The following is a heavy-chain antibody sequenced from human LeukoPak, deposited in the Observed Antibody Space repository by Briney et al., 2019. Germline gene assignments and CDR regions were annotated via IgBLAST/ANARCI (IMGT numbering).Heavy chain of an antibody. J-gene: IGHJ3*02. CDR3: AKGAFDVYYYDSRGAFDI. Sequence: GGSLRLSCAASGFTFSTYAMSWVRQAPGKGLEWASSISASTGTTYSADSVKGRFTISRDNSKNTLYLQMNSLRAEDTAVYYCAKGAFDVYYYDSRGAFDIWGQGTMVTVSS. CDR2: ISASTGTT. D-gene: IGHD3-22*01. CDR1: GFTFSTYA. V-gene: IGHV3-23*01.